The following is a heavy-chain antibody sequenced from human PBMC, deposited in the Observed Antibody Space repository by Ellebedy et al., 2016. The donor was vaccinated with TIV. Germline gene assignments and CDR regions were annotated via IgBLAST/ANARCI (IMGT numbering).Heavy chain of an antibody. CDR1: STSA. V-gene: IGHV1-18*01. Sequence: AASVKVSCKASSTSAINWVRQAPGQGLEWMGWISPYNGHTDYAQNFQGRVTVTFDTSTTTAYMELRGLRSDDPAIYYCARRLDGSNPDAFHVWGQGTMVTVSS. CDR2: ISPYNGHT. D-gene: IGHD3-16*01. CDR3: ARRLDGSNPDAFHV. J-gene: IGHJ3*01.